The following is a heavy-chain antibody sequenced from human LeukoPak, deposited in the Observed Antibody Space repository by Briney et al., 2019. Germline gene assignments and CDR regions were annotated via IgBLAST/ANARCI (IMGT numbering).Heavy chain of an antibody. CDR2: IIGSGGDT. J-gene: IGHJ4*02. CDR1: GSTFSNYA. D-gene: IGHD6-6*01. Sequence: PGMSLRLSCAASGSTFSNYAMNWVRQTPGKGLEWVSSIIGSGGDTYYAESVRGRFTISRDNSKNTLFLRMNSLRADDTAVYYCAKTDHASSHFDLFDYWGQGTLVTVSS. CDR3: AKTDHASSHFDLFDY. V-gene: IGHV3-23*01.